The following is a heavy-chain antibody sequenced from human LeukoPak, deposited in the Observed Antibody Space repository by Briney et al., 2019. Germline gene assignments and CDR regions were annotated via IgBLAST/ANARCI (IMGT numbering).Heavy chain of an antibody. CDR1: GGSISSGDYY. CDR3: ASGDYDSSGYYYSGYFQH. D-gene: IGHD3-22*01. CDR2: IYYSGST. V-gene: IGHV4-31*03. J-gene: IGHJ1*01. Sequence: SETLSFTCTVSGGSISSGDYYWNWIRQHPGKGLEWIGYIYYSGSTHYNPSLKSRVTISLDTSKNQFSLRLSSVTAADTAVYYCASGDYDSSGYYYSGYFQHWGQGTLVTVSS.